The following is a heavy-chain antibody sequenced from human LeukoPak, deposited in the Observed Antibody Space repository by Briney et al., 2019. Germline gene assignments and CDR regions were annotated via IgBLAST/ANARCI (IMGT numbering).Heavy chain of an antibody. CDR1: GFTFSSYG. V-gene: IGHV3-30*18. CDR3: AKDSQDYGMDV. J-gene: IGHJ6*02. CDR2: ISYDGSNK. Sequence: GGSLRLSCAASGFTFSSYGMHWVRQAPGKGLEWVAVISYDGSNKYYADSVKGRFTISRDNSKNTLYLQMNSLRAEDTAVYYCAKDSQDYGMDVWGQGTTVTVSS.